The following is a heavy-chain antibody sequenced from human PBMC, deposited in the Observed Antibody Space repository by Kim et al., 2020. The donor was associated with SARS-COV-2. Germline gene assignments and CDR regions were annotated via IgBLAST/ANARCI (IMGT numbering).Heavy chain of an antibody. CDR1: GYTFTGYS. D-gene: IGHD3-22*01. J-gene: IGHJ4*02. CDR2: INPNSGGT. V-gene: IGHV1-2*06. CDR3: AREPPYDMSGLDLDY. Sequence: ASVKVSCKASGYTFTGYSMHWVRQAPGQGLEWMGRINPNSGGTNYTQKLQGRVTMTRDTSISTAYMELSRLRSDDTAVYYCAREPPYDMSGLDLDYWGQGTLVTVSS.